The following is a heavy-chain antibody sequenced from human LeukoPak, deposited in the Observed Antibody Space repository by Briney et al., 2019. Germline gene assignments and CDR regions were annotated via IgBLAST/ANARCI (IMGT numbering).Heavy chain of an antibody. Sequence: SETLSLTFTVYGGSISSSSYYWGWIRQPPGKGLEWIGSIYYSGSTYYNPSLKSRVTISVDTSKNQFSLKLSSVTAADTAVYYCARSGVTVAVDYWGQGTLVTVSS. CDR2: IYYSGST. V-gene: IGHV4-39*01. J-gene: IGHJ4*02. CDR3: ARSGVTVAVDY. D-gene: IGHD6-19*01. CDR1: GGSISSSSYY.